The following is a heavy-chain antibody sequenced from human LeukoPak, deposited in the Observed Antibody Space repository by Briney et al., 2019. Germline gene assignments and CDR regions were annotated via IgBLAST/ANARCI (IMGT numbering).Heavy chain of an antibody. CDR1: GGTFSSYA. CDR3: ARGGYSYGYGPFDY. CDR2: IIPIFGTA. V-gene: IGHV1-69*13. J-gene: IGHJ4*02. Sequence: ASVKVPCKASGGTFSSYAISWVRQAPGQGLEWMGGIIPIFGTANYAQKFQGRVTITADESTSTAYMELSSLRSEDTAVYYCARGGYSYGYGPFDYWGQGTLVTVSS. D-gene: IGHD5-18*01.